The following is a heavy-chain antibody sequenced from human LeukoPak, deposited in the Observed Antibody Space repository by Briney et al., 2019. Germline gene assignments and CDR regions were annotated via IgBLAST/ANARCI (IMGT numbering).Heavy chain of an antibody. CDR1: GFTFSSYW. CDR3: ARDLSPPPAAAGIGFDY. CDR2: IKQDGSEK. V-gene: IGHV3-7*01. J-gene: IGHJ4*02. Sequence: GGSLRLSCAASGFTFSSYWMSWVRQAPGKGLEWVANIKQDGSEKYCVDSVKGRFTISRDNAKNSLYLQMNSLRAEDTAVYYCARDLSPPPAAAGIGFDYWGQGTLVTVSS. D-gene: IGHD6-13*01.